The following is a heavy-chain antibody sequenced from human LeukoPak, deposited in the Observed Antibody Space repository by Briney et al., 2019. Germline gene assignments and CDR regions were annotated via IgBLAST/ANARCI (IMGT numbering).Heavy chain of an antibody. D-gene: IGHD6-13*01. Sequence: ASVKVSCKASGYTFTGYYMHWVRQAPGQGLEWMGWINPNSGGTNYAQKFQGRVTMTRDTSISTAYMELSRLRSDDTAVYYCARAVGAGSSSRYGVPAFDIWGQGTMVTVSS. CDR1: GYTFTGYY. V-gene: IGHV1-2*02. J-gene: IGHJ3*02. CDR2: INPNSGGT. CDR3: ARAVGAGSSSRYGVPAFDI.